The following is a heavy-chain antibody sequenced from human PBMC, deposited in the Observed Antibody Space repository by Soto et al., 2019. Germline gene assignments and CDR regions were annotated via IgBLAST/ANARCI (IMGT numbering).Heavy chain of an antibody. CDR1: GFTFSSYA. CDR2: ISGSGGST. V-gene: IGHV3-23*01. CDR3: ARGGGYNRYYFDY. J-gene: IGHJ4*02. Sequence: EVQLLESGGGLVQPGGSLRLSCAASGFTFSSYAMSWVRQAPGKGLEWVSAISGSGGSTYYADSVKGRFTISRDNSKNTLYRQMNSLRAEDPAVYYCARGGGYNRYYFDYWGQGTLVTVSS. D-gene: IGHD1-26*01.